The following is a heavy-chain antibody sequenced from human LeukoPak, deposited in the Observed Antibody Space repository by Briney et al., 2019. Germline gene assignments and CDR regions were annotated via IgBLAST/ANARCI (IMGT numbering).Heavy chain of an antibody. V-gene: IGHV4-39*01. Sequence: SETLSLTCTVSGGSISSSSYYWGWIRQPPGKGLEWIGSIYYSGSTYYNPSLKSRVTTSVDTSKNQFSLKLSSVTAADTAVYYCARRTLVVPAAQPYNWFDPWGQGTLVTVSS. CDR1: GGSISSSSYY. J-gene: IGHJ5*02. D-gene: IGHD2-2*01. CDR2: IYYSGST. CDR3: ARRTLVVPAAQPYNWFDP.